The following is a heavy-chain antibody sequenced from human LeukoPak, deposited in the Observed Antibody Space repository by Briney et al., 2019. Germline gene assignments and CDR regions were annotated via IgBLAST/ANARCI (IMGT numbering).Heavy chain of an antibody. J-gene: IGHJ3*02. V-gene: IGHV1-24*01. Sequence: ASVKVSCKVSGYTLTELSMHWVRQAPGKRLEWMGGFDPEDGETIYAQKFQGRVTMTEDTSTDTAYMELSSLRSEDTAVYYCATVGYYDSSGYYFLYAFDIWGQGTMVTVSS. CDR3: ATVGYYDSSGYYFLYAFDI. D-gene: IGHD3-22*01. CDR2: FDPEDGET. CDR1: GYTLTELS.